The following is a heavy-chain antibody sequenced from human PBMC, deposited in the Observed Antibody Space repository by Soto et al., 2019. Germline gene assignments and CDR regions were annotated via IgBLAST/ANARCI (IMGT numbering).Heavy chain of an antibody. V-gene: IGHV3-30*18. CDR1: EFTFSNHG. D-gene: IGHD6-19*01. CDR3: AKAREQWLVDY. J-gene: IGHJ4*02. Sequence: QVQLVESGGGVVQPGRSLSLSCAASEFTFSNHGMHWVRQAPGKGLEWVALISYDGSDKYYADFVKGRFTISRDNSKNTLFLEMTSLTVEDTAVYYCAKAREQWLVDYWGQGTLVTVSS. CDR2: ISYDGSDK.